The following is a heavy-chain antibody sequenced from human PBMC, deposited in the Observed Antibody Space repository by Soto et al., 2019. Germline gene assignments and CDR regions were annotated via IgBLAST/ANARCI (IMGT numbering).Heavy chain of an antibody. D-gene: IGHD2-2*01. J-gene: IGHJ4*02. V-gene: IGHV1-46*01. Sequence: ASVKVSGKASGFSLMSYYIHWVRQAPGQGLEWMGIINPSSGSTSYAQRFQGRVTMTRDTSTSTVYMELSSLRSEDTAVYYCARSGRDIVVVPAALVRGYFDNWGQGTLVTVYS. CDR2: INPSSGST. CDR1: GFSLMSYY. CDR3: ARSGRDIVVVPAALVRGYFDN.